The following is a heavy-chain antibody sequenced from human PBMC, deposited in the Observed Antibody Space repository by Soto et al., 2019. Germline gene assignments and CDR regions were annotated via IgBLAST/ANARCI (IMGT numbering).Heavy chain of an antibody. Sequence: GSLLRACAASGFTFSSYAMSWVRQAPGKGLEWVSTISGSGFSTYYADSVKGRFTISRDNSKNTLYLQMDSLRAEDTAVYYCAKDRTFSTVTTSYWGQGTLVTVS. CDR1: GFTFSSYA. D-gene: IGHD4-17*01. CDR2: ISGSGFST. V-gene: IGHV3-23*01. J-gene: IGHJ4*02. CDR3: AKDRTFSTVTTSY.